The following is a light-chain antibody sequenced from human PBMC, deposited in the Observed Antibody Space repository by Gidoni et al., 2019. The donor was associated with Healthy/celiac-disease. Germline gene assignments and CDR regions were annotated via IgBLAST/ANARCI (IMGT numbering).Light chain of an antibody. CDR1: QSVSSSY. V-gene: IGKV3-20*01. CDR3: QQYGSSPWT. CDR2: GAS. Sequence: EIVLTQSPGTLSLSPGERATLSCRASQSVSSSYLAWYQQKPGQAPRLLIYGASSRATGIPDRFSGRGSGTDFTLTISRLEPEDFAVYYFQQYGSSPWTFGQGTKVDIK. J-gene: IGKJ1*01.